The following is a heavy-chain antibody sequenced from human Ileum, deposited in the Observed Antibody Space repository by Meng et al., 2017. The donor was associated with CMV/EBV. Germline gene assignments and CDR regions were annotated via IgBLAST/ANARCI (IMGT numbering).Heavy chain of an antibody. J-gene: IGHJ4*02. V-gene: IGHV3-74*01. CDR3: ARGQGNGCYDLGY. CDR2: ISDDGSRA. D-gene: IGHD2-2*03. Sequence: GESLKISCAASGFTFNSFGMHWVRQRPGKGLVWVSGISDDGSRARYADAVKGRFTISRDNAKSTLYLQMNSLTADDTAMYFCARGQGNGCYDLGYWGQGTEVTVSS. CDR1: GFTFNSFG.